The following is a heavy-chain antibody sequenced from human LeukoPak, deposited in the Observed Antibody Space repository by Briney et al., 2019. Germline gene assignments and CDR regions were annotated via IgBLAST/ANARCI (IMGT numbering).Heavy chain of an antibody. V-gene: IGHV3-43*02. D-gene: IGHD4-17*01. Sequence: GGPRGLSCAASGFTFNNYPMTGSRQAPGKGLDGFSFISGDGGSTYSADSVKGRFTISRDNSKNSLYLQMNSLRTEDTALYYCAKDNIRWLPYYGMDVWGQGTTVTVSS. J-gene: IGHJ6*02. CDR1: GFTFNNYP. CDR2: ISGDGGST. CDR3: AKDNIRWLPYYGMDV.